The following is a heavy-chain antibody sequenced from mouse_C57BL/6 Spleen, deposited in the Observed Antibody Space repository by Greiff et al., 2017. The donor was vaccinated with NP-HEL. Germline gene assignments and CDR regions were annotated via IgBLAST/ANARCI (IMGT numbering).Heavy chain of an antibody. D-gene: IGHD1-1*01. J-gene: IGHJ4*01. Sequence: EVKVVESGAGLVKPGGSLKLSCAASGFTFSSYAMSWVRQTPEKRLEWVAYISSGGDYIYYADTVKGRFTISRDNARNTLYLQMSSLKSEDTAMYYWSRGHGSYAMDYWGQGTSVTVSS. CDR1: GFTFSSYA. CDR2: ISSGGDYI. CDR3: SRGHGSYAMDY. V-gene: IGHV5S21*01.